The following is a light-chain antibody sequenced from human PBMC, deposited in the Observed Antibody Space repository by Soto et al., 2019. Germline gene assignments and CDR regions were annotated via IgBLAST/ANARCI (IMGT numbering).Light chain of an antibody. CDR3: QQRANWPLT. CDR1: QSVINY. Sequence: EILFTQSPATLSLSPGERATLSCRASQSVINYLAWYQQKPGQAPRLLIYDTSNRATGIPARFSGSGSGTDCTLIISSLEPEDFSVYYCQQRANWPLTFGGGTKVDIK. J-gene: IGKJ4*01. CDR2: DTS. V-gene: IGKV3-11*01.